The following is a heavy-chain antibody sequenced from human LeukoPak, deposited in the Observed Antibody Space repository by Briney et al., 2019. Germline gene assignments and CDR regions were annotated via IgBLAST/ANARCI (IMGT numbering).Heavy chain of an antibody. D-gene: IGHD2-2*01. CDR1: GFTFSSYS. V-gene: IGHV3-48*01. Sequence: PGGSLRLSCAASGFTFSSYSMNWVRQAPGKGLEWVSYISSSSSTIYYADSVKGRFTISRDNAKNSLYLQMNSLRAEDTAVYYCARDRGSSTSFFDIWGQGTMVTVSS. CDR2: ISSSSSTI. J-gene: IGHJ3*02. CDR3: ARDRGSSTSFFDI.